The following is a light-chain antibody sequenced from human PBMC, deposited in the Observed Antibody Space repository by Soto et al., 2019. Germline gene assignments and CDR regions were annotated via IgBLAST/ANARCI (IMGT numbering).Light chain of an antibody. CDR2: GAS. CDR1: QSVSSNY. V-gene: IGKV3-20*01. J-gene: IGKJ1*01. CDR3: LHHGSSLWT. Sequence: IVLTQSPATLSLSPGERATLSCRASQSVSSNYLAWYQQKPGQAPRLLIYGASSRATGIPDRFSGSGSGTDFTLTISRLEPEDFAVYYCLHHGSSLWTFGQGTKVDIK.